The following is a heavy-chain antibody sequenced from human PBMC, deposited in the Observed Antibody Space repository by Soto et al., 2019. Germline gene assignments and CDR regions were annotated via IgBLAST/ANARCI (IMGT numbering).Heavy chain of an antibody. Sequence: GGALRLSCAASGCTFSSYWMHWVRQAPGKGLVWVSRINSDGSSTNYADSVKGRFTISRDNSRDTLYLQMNSLRAEDTAVYYCARAVGPFDYWGQGTLVTVSS. J-gene: IGHJ4*02. CDR1: GCTFSSYW. V-gene: IGHV3-74*01. CDR3: ARAVGPFDY. CDR2: INSDGSST.